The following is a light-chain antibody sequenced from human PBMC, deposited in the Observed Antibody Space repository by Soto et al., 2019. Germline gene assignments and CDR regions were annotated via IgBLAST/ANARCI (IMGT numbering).Light chain of an antibody. CDR3: TSYTTPSTYV. J-gene: IGLJ1*01. CDR1: SSDVGGYDY. Sequence: QSALTQPASVSGSPGQSITISCTGTSSDVGGYDYVSWYQQHPGKAPKFMIYEVTNRPSGVSHRFSGSKSGNTASLTISGLQDEDEADYYCTSYTTPSTYVFGTGTQLTVL. CDR2: EVT. V-gene: IGLV2-14*01.